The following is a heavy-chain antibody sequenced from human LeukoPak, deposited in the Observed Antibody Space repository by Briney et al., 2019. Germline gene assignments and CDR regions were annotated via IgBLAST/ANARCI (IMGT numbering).Heavy chain of an antibody. J-gene: IGHJ4*02. CDR2: LYSGGST. V-gene: IGHV3-53*01. Sequence: PGGSLRLSCAASGFAVSSSYMSWVRQAPGKGLEWVSVLYSGGSTYYADSVKGRFTISRDNSKNTLYLQMNSLRAEDTAVYYCARGVTWIQYYFDYWGQGTLVTVSS. CDR3: ARGVTWIQYYFDY. D-gene: IGHD5-18*01. CDR1: GFAVSSSY.